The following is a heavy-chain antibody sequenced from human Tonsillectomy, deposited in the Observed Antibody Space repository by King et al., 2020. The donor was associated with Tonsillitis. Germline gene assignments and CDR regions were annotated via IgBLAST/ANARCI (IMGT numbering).Heavy chain of an antibody. CDR2: ISYDGSNK. CDR3: AKDSSRFGELFTSIGAFDI. Sequence: VQLVESGGGVVQPGRSLRLSCAASGFTFSSYGIHWVRQAPGKGLEWVAVISYDGSNKYYADSVKGRFTISSDNSKNTLYLQMNSLRAEDTAVYYCAKDSSRFGELFTSIGAFDIWGQGTMVTVSS. D-gene: IGHD3-10*01. V-gene: IGHV3-30*18. CDR1: GFTFSSYG. J-gene: IGHJ3*02.